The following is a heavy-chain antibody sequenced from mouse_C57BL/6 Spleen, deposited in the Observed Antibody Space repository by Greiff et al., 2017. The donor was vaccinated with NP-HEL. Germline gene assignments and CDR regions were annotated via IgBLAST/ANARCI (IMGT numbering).Heavy chain of an antibody. J-gene: IGHJ3*01. V-gene: IGHV5-4*01. Sequence: EVKLVESGGGLVKPGGSLKLSCAASGFTFSSYAMSWVRQTPEKRLEWVATISDGGSYTYYPDNVKGRFTISRDNAKNNLYLQMSHLKSEDTAMYYCARDRWDGFAYWGQGTLVTVSA. D-gene: IGHD4-1*01. CDR2: ISDGGSYT. CDR3: ARDRWDGFAY. CDR1: GFTFSSYA.